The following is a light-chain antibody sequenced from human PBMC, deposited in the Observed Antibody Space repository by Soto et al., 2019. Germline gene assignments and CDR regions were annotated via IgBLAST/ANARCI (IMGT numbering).Light chain of an antibody. V-gene: IGLV1-44*01. Sequence: QSVLTQPPSASGTPGQRVTISCSGSSSNIGSNTVNWYQQLPGTAPKLLIYSNDQRPSGVPDRFSGSKSGTSASLAIGGLQSEGEADYYCAAWDDSLNGHVFGTGTKVTVL. CDR2: SND. J-gene: IGLJ1*01. CDR3: AAWDDSLNGHV. CDR1: SSNIGSNT.